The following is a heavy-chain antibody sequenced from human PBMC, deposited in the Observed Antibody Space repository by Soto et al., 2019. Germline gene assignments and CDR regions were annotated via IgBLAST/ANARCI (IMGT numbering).Heavy chain of an antibody. CDR1: GYTFTSYG. CDR2: ISAYNGNT. V-gene: IGHV1-18*01. Sequence: GASVKVSCKASGYTFTSYGISWVRQAPGQGLEWMGWISAYNGNTNYAQKLQDRVTMTTDTSTSTAYMDLRSLRSDDTAVYYCAIGQRGYCSSTSCSLEYFQHWGQGTLVTVSS. D-gene: IGHD2-2*01. J-gene: IGHJ1*01. CDR3: AIGQRGYCSSTSCSLEYFQH.